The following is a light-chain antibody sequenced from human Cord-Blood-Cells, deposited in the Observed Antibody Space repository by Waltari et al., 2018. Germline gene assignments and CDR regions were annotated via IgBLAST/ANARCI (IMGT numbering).Light chain of an antibody. V-gene: IGLV2-23*01. Sequence: QSALTQPASVSGSPGQSITISCTGTSSDVGSYNLVSWYQQHPGKAPKPMIYEGSKRPSGVSHRFSGSKSGNTASLTISGLQAEDEADYYCCSYAGSSTWVFGGGTKLTVL. CDR2: EGS. J-gene: IGLJ3*02. CDR3: CSYAGSSTWV. CDR1: SSDVGSYNL.